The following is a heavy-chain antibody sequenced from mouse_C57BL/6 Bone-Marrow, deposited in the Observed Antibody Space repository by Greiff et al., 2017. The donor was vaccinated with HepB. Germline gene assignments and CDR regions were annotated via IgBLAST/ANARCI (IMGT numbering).Heavy chain of an antibody. Sequence: EVQGVESGGGLVKPGGSLKLSCAASGFTFSSYAMSWVRQTPEKRLEWVATIRDGGSYTYYPDNVKGRFTISRANAKNNLYLQMSHLKSEDTAMYYCARDFYYYGSSYFAYWGQGTLVTVSA. V-gene: IGHV5-4*01. D-gene: IGHD1-1*01. CDR1: GFTFSSYA. CDR2: IRDGGSYT. CDR3: ARDFYYYGSSYFAY. J-gene: IGHJ3*01.